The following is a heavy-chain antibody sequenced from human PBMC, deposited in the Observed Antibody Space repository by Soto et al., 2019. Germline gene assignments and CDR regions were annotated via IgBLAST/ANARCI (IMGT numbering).Heavy chain of an antibody. CDR3: ARNLYMIDRYWYFDL. Sequence: QVQLVQSGAEVKKPGSSVKVSCKASGGTFSSYAISWVRQAPGQGLEWMGGIIPVFGTPNYAQKFQGRVTITADESTSTAYMELSSLRSEDTAVYYCARNLYMIDRYWYFDLWGRGTLVTVSS. CDR2: IIPVFGTP. CDR1: GGTFSSYA. J-gene: IGHJ2*01. D-gene: IGHD3-22*01. V-gene: IGHV1-69*12.